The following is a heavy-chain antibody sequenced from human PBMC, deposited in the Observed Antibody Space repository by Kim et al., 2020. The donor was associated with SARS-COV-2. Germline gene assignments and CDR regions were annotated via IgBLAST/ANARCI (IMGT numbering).Heavy chain of an antibody. D-gene: IGHD6-6*01. V-gene: IGHV3-21*01. CDR3: ARGIYSSSLRLFYYYGM. J-gene: IGHJ6*01. CDR2: ISSSSSYM. CDR1: GFTFSSYS. Sequence: GGSLRLSCAASGFTFSSYSMNWVRQAPGKGLEWVSSISSSSSYMYYADSVKGRFTISRDNAKNSLYLQMNSLRAADTAVYYCARGIYSSSLRLFYYYGM.